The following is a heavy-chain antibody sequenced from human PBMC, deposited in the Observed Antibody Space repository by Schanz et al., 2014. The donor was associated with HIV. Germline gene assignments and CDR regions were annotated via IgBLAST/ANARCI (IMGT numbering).Heavy chain of an antibody. V-gene: IGHV1-69*01. CDR3: ARDDVLDSLAS. D-gene: IGHD2-21*01. Sequence: QVQLVQSGAEVKKPGASVKVSCKASGYTFINYDIHWVRQAPGHALEWMGGIIPIFGAAKNAPKFQGRVTITADESTSTAYMELTGLNPEDTAIYYCARDDVLDSLASWGQGTLVTVSS. CDR1: GYTFINYD. J-gene: IGHJ5*02. CDR2: IIPIFGAA.